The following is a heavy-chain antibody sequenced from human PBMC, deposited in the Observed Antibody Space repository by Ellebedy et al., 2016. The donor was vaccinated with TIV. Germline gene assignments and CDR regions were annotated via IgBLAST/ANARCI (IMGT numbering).Heavy chain of an antibody. CDR3: ASADTPDAFDI. D-gene: IGHD5-18*01. CDR2: IFHSGST. CDR1: GGSISSRNW. J-gene: IGHJ3*02. V-gene: IGHV4-4*02. Sequence: MPSETLSLTCAVSGGSISSRNWWSWVRQSPVKGLEWIGEIFHSGSTNYNPSLKSRVAISVDKSKNQFSLNLSSVTAADTDVYYCASADTPDAFDIWGQGTMVTVSS.